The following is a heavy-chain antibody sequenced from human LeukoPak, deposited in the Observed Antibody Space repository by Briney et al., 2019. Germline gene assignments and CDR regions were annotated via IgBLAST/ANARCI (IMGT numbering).Heavy chain of an antibody. CDR1: GYTFTSYG. CDR3: ARDPPRIVVVVSATNYYGMDV. D-gene: IGHD2-15*01. Sequence: ASVKVSCKASGYTFTSYGISWVRQAPGQGLEWMGWISAYNGNTNYAQKLQGRVTMTTDTSTSTAYMELRSLRSDDTAVYYCARDPPRIVVVVSATNYYGMDVWGQGTTVTVSS. J-gene: IGHJ6*02. CDR2: ISAYNGNT. V-gene: IGHV1-18*01.